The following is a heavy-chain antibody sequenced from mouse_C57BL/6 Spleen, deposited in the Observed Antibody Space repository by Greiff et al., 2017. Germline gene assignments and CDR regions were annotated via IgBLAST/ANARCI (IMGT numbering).Heavy chain of an antibody. D-gene: IGHD2-4*01. CDR1: GYTFTDYY. V-gene: IGHV1-26*01. Sequence: EVQLQQSGPELVKPGASVKISCKASGYTFTDYYMNWVKQSHGKSLEWIGDINPNNGGTSYNQKFKGKATLTVDKSSSTAYMELRSLTSEDSAVYYCARSGLRHYFDYWGQGTTLTVSS. CDR2: INPNNGGT. J-gene: IGHJ2*01. CDR3: ARSGLRHYFDY.